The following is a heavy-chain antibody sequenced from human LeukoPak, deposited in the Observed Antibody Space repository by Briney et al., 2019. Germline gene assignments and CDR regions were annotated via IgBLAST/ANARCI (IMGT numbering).Heavy chain of an antibody. D-gene: IGHD6-25*01. CDR1: GYTLTNFY. Sequence: ASVKVSCKTSGYTLTNFYMLWVRQAPGQGPEWIGIINPSGGGTSYAQKFQGRVAMTRDTSTSTVYMELSSLTSEDTAIYYCARIGGYGIFDYWGQGTLVTVSP. CDR3: ARIGGYGIFDY. J-gene: IGHJ4*02. V-gene: IGHV1-46*01. CDR2: INPSGGGT.